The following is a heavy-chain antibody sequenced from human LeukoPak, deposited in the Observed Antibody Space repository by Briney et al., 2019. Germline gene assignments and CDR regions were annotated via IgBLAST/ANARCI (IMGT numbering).Heavy chain of an antibody. J-gene: IGHJ3*02. CDR2: IYYSGST. Sequence: SETLSLTCTVSGGSISSYYWSWIRQPPGKGLEWIGYIYYSGSTNYNPSLKSRVTISVDTSKNQFSPELSSVTAADTAVYYCARHGDGGAFDIWGQGTMVTVSS. CDR1: GGSISSYY. V-gene: IGHV4-59*08. D-gene: IGHD2-21*02. CDR3: ARHGDGGAFDI.